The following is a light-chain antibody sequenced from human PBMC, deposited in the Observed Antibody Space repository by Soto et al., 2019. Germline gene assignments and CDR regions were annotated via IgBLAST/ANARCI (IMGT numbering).Light chain of an antibody. CDR2: RAS. J-gene: IGKJ1*01. CDR1: QNIYSN. V-gene: IGKV3-15*01. CDR3: LKYHNLWA. Sequence: IVMTQSPATLSVSPGERVTLSCRASQNIYSNIAWYQQRPGQAPRLLIYRASTRATGVPARFSGSGSGTDFTLTISSLKSEDFTVYSCLKYHNLWAFGQGTKV.